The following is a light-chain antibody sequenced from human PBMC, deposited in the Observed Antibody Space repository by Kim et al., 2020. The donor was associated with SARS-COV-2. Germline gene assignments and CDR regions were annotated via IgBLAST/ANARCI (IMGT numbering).Light chain of an antibody. CDR2: GAS. J-gene: IGKJ1*01. Sequence: SPGERAALPCRASQSVSRNYLAWYQQKPGQAPRLLIYGASSRATGIPDRFSGSGSGTDFTLTITRLEPEDFAVYYCQQYSSSPATFGQGTKVDIK. V-gene: IGKV3-20*01. CDR3: QQYSSSPAT. CDR1: QSVSRNY.